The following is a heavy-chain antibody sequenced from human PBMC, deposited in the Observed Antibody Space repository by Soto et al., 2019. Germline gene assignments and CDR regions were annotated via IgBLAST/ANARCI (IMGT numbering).Heavy chain of an antibody. D-gene: IGHD6-19*01. V-gene: IGHV3-53*04. CDR2: IYSGGST. CDR3: ARGDSSGWYGP. CDR1: GFTVSSNY. Sequence: EVQLVESGGGLVQPGGSLRLSCAASGFTVSSNYMSWVRQAPGKGLEWVSVIYSGGSTYYADSVKGRFTISRHNSKNTLYHQMNSLRAEDTAVSYCARGDSSGWYGPWGQGTLVTVSS. J-gene: IGHJ5*02.